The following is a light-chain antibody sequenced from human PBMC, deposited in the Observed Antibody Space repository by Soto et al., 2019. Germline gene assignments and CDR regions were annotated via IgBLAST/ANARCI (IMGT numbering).Light chain of an antibody. CDR3: QSFDSGLSVV. J-gene: IGLJ2*01. CDR1: STNIGAGYD. Sequence: QSLLTQPPSVSGAPGQRVTISCTGSSTNIGAGYDVHWYQQPPGKGPKLLIFENNKRPSGVPDRFSGSKSGTSASLAITGLLPEDEADYYCQSFDSGLSVVFGGGTKLTVL. V-gene: IGLV1-40*01. CDR2: ENN.